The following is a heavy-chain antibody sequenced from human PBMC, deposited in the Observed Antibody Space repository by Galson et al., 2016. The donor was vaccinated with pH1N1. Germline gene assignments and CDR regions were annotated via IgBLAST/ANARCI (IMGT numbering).Heavy chain of an antibody. J-gene: IGHJ4*02. CDR3: TRELGRRREF. CDR1: GYTFTTSY. Sequence: SVKVSCKASGYTFTTSYIHWVRQAPGEGLEWMGVIDPSGGGTTYAQKFQARVTMTRDTSTSTVYLDLNRLNSEDTSVYYCTRELGRRREFWGQGTLVTVSS. V-gene: IGHV1-46*01. CDR2: IDPSGGGT. D-gene: IGHD3/OR15-3a*01.